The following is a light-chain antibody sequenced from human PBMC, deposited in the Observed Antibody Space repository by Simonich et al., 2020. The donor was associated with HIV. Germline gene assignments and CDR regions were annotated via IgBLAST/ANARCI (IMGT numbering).Light chain of an antibody. Sequence: EIHMTHSPSTLSASVRNRVTITCRASQIIIICLAWYHQKTGKAPKLMIYKASSLESGVPSRFSGSGSGTEFTLTISSLQPDDFATYYCQQYNSYPWTFGQGTKVEIK. CDR1: QIIIIC. CDR3: QQYNSYPWT. V-gene: IGKV1-5*03. CDR2: KAS. J-gene: IGKJ1*01.